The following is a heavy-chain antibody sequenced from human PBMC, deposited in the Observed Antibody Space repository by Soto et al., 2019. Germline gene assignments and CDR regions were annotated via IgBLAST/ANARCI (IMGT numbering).Heavy chain of an antibody. J-gene: IGHJ5*02. CDR2: IIPILGIA. D-gene: IGHD6-6*01. CDR3: ARDLDRELVQWFDP. V-gene: IGHV1-69*04. Sequence: ASVKVSCKASGGTFSSYTISWVRQATGQGLEWMGRIIPILGIANYAQKFQGRVTITADKSTSTAYMELSSLRSEDTAVYYCARDLDRELVQWFDPWGQGTLVTVSS. CDR1: GGTFSSYT.